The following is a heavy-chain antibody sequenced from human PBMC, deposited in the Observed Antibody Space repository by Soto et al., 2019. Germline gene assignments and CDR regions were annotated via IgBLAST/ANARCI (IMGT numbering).Heavy chain of an antibody. V-gene: IGHV4-59*08. CDR3: ARQRGNIAAPRRIDY. J-gene: IGHJ4*02. CDR1: GGSISSYY. CDR2: IHYSGST. Sequence: PSETLSLTCTVSGGSISSYYWSWIRQPPGKGLEWIGHIHYSGSTNYNPSLKSRVTISVDTSKNQFSLKLTSVTAADSAVYYCARQRGNIAAPRRIDYWGQGTLVTVSS. D-gene: IGHD2-15*01.